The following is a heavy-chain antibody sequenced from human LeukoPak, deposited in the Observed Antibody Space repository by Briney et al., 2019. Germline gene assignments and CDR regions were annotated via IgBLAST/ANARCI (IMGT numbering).Heavy chain of an antibody. CDR3: VAVASHYLRGSSCHYYIY. J-gene: IGHJ4*02. Sequence: GGSLRLSCAASSFDFIGTWMTWVRQAPGKGLEWVGRIKSNSAGGTADYAAPVQGRFTISRDDSKDTLYLQMNSLKTEDTAVYYCVAVASHYLRGSSCHYYIYWGQGTLVTVSS. D-gene: IGHD2-2*01. CDR1: SFDFIGTW. V-gene: IGHV3-15*01. CDR2: IKSNSAGGTA.